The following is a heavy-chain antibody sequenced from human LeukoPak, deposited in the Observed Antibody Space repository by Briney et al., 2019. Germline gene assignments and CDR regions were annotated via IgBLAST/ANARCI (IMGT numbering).Heavy chain of an antibody. CDR1: GGSISSYS. Sequence: SETLSLTCTVSGGSISSYSWSWIRQPPGKGLEWIGYIYYSGSTNYNPSLKSRVTISVDTSKNQFSLKLSSVTAADTAVYYCARDGGSSGWYVGFQHWGQGTLVTVSS. CDR3: ARDGGSSGWYVGFQH. D-gene: IGHD6-19*01. V-gene: IGHV4-59*01. CDR2: IYYSGST. J-gene: IGHJ1*01.